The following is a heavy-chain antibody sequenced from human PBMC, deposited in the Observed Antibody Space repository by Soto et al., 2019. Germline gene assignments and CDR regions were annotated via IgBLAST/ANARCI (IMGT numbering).Heavy chain of an antibody. CDR3: ARGGSSDWPYYYGMDV. Sequence: ASVNVSCKASGYTFTAYYMHWVRQAPGQGLEWMGWISPNMGGTNYAQKFQDRVTMTRDTSTSTAYMELSRLTSDDTAIYYCARGGSSDWPYYYGMDVWGQGTTVTVSS. D-gene: IGHD6-19*01. V-gene: IGHV1-2*02. CDR2: ISPNMGGT. J-gene: IGHJ6*02. CDR1: GYTFTAYY.